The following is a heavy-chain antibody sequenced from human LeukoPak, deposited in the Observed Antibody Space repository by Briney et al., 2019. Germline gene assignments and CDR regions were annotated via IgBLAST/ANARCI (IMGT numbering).Heavy chain of an antibody. V-gene: IGHV4-34*01. Sequence: SETLSLTCAVYGGSFSGYYWSWIRQPPGKGLEWSGKINHSGSTNYNPSLKSRVTISVDTSKNQFSLQLSSVTAADTAVYYCARVCIAAAGTGSLDYWGQGTLVTVSS. CDR1: GGSFSGYY. CDR2: INHSGST. D-gene: IGHD6-13*01. J-gene: IGHJ4*02. CDR3: ARVCIAAAGTGSLDY.